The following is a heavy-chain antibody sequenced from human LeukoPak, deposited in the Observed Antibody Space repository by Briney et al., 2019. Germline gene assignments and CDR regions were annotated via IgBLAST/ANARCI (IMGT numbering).Heavy chain of an antibody. CDR1: GFTFSNYA. CDR2: ISGSGGST. D-gene: IGHD2-15*01. Sequence: PGGSLRLSCAASGFTFSNYAMSWVRQAPGKGLEWVSAISGSGGSTYYADSVKGRFTLSRDNSKNTLYLQMNSLRAEGTAVYYCARGGLFSDFDCWGQGTLVTVSS. V-gene: IGHV3-23*01. CDR3: ARGGLFSDFDC. J-gene: IGHJ4*02.